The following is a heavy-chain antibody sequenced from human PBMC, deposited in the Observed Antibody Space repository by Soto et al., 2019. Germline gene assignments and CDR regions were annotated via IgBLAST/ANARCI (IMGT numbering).Heavy chain of an antibody. CDR2: IIPIFGTA. V-gene: IGHV1-69*13. D-gene: IGHD3-10*02. CDR1: GGTFSSYA. J-gene: IGHJ6*02. CDR3: AMFGESLKYYYYGMDV. Sequence: SVKVSCKASGGTFSSYAISWVRQAPGQGLEWMGGIIPIFGTANYAQKFQGRVTITADESTSAAYMELSSLRSEDTAVYYCAMFGESLKYYYYGMDVWGQGTTVTVSS.